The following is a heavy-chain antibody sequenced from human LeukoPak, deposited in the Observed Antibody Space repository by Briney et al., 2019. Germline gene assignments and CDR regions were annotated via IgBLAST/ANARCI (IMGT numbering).Heavy chain of an antibody. V-gene: IGHV4-59*12. CDR2: IYYSGST. Sequence: SETLSLTCTVSGGSISSYYWSWIRQPPGKGLEWIGYIYYSGSTNYNPSLKSRVTISVDTSKNQFSLKLSSVTAADTAVYYCARDIYYYYYMDVWGKGTTVTVSS. CDR1: GGSISSYY. CDR3: ARDIYYYYYMDV. J-gene: IGHJ6*03.